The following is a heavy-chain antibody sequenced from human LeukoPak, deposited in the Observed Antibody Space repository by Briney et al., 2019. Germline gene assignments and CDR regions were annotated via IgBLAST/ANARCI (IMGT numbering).Heavy chain of an antibody. D-gene: IGHD3-16*01. CDR3: ARASAVTTFGY. CDR2: INSDGSST. V-gene: IGHV3-74*01. J-gene: IGHJ4*02. CDR1: GFTFSNAW. Sequence: GGSLRLSCAASGFTFSNAWMSWVRQAPGKGLVWVSRINSDGSSTSYADSVKGRFTISRDNAKNTLYLQMNSLRAEDTAVYYCARASAVTTFGYWGQGTLVTVSS.